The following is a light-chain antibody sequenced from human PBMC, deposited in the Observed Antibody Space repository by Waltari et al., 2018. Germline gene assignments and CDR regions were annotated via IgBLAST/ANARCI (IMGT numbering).Light chain of an antibody. CDR3: QSQDTDLLKV. V-gene: IGLV6-57*03. J-gene: IGLJ2*01. Sequence: NFMLTQPHSVSESPGKTVTISCTRSSGSIVSNFVQWYQQRPGSAPTLLIYDDDLRSSGVPDRFSGYVDRSANSASLTISGLQTDDEADYHCQSQDTDLLKVFGGGTKVTVL. CDR1: SGSIVSNF. CDR2: DDD.